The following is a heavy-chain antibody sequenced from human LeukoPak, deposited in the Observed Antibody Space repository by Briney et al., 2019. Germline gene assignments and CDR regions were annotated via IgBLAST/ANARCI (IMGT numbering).Heavy chain of an antibody. CDR3: ARGWLIPTRPFDY. CDR1: GGSFSGYY. Sequence: SETLSLTCAVYGGSFSGYYWSWIRQPPEKGLEWIGEINHSGSTNYNPSLKSRVTISVDTSKNQFSLKLSSVTAADTAVYYCARGWLIPTRPFDYWGQGTLVTVSS. CDR2: INHSGST. J-gene: IGHJ4*02. V-gene: IGHV4-34*01. D-gene: IGHD2-21*01.